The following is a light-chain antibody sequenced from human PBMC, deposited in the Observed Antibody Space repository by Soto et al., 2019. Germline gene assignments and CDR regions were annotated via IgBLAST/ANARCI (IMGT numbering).Light chain of an antibody. CDR1: QSINNR. CDR2: HAS. Sequence: DIRMTQSPSTLSASVGDRVTITCRASQSINNRLAWYQLKPGKAPKLLIYHASTLQSGVPSGFSGSGSGTEFTLTISSLQPDDFATYYCQQYASYSPTFGQGTKVGIE. J-gene: IGKJ1*01. V-gene: IGKV1-5*01. CDR3: QQYASYSPT.